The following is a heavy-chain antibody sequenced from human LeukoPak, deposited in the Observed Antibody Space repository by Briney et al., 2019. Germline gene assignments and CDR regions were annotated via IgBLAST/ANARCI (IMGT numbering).Heavy chain of an antibody. Sequence: GGSLRLSCVASGFTFSSHFMGWVRQAPGKGLEWVANIKHDGSDKYYVDSVKGRFTISRDNAKNSLYLQMNSLRADDTAVYYCARGYDSKRGYYYMDVWGKGTTVTISS. CDR3: ARGYDSKRGYYYMDV. J-gene: IGHJ6*03. CDR1: GFTFSSHF. CDR2: IKHDGSDK. V-gene: IGHV3-7*03. D-gene: IGHD3-22*01.